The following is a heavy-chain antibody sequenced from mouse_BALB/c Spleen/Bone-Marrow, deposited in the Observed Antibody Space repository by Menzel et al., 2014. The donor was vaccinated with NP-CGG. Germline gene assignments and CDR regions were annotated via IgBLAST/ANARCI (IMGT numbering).Heavy chain of an antibody. CDR3: ARGNYQAMDY. V-gene: IGHV1-7*01. CDR2: INPSTGNT. Sequence: VQLQQSGAELAKPGASVKLSCKASGYTFTNYWMHWVKQWPGQGLEWIGYINPSTGNTEYNQKFKDKATMTADSSSNTAFMQLSGLTSENSAFYFCARGNYQAMDYWGQGTSVTVSS. D-gene: IGHD2-1*01. CDR1: GYTFTNYW. J-gene: IGHJ4*01.